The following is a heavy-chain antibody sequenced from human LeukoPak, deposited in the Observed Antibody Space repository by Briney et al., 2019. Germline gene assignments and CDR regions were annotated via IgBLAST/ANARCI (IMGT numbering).Heavy chain of an antibody. J-gene: IGHJ6*03. V-gene: IGHV4-30-4*08. Sequence: SETLSLTCTVSGGSISSGDYYWSWIRQPPGKGLEWIGYIYYSGSTYYNPSLKSRVTISVDTSKNQFSLKLSSVTAEDTAVYYCARDFRDGGYMDVWGKGTTVTVSS. CDR2: IYYSGST. CDR1: GGSISSGDYY. CDR3: ARDFRDGGYMDV. D-gene: IGHD4-23*01.